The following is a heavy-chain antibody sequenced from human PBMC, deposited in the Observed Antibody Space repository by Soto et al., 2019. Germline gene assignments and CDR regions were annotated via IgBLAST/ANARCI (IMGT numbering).Heavy chain of an antibody. D-gene: IGHD4-17*01. V-gene: IGHV5-51*01. Sequence: XESLKISCEGSGYNFHTYWIAWVRQMPGKGLEWMGFIYPHDSDTIYSTSFRGRVTISADKSINTAYLQWTSLKASDTAMYYCARPTDYHYGMEVWGQGTTVTVYS. CDR3: ARPTDYHYGMEV. CDR1: GYNFHTYW. CDR2: IYPHDSDT. J-gene: IGHJ6*02.